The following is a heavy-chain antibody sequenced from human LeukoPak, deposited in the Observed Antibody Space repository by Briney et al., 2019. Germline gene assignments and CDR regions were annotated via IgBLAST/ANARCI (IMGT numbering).Heavy chain of an antibody. Sequence: SETLSLTCAVYGGSFSGYYWSWIRQPPGKGLEWIGEINHSGSTNYKPSLKSRVTISVDTSKNQFSLKLSSVTAADTAVYYCARDRVTRFDYWGQGTLVTVSS. J-gene: IGHJ4*02. CDR3: ARDRVTRFDY. CDR2: INHSGST. V-gene: IGHV4-34*01. CDR1: GGSFSGYY. D-gene: IGHD5/OR15-5a*01.